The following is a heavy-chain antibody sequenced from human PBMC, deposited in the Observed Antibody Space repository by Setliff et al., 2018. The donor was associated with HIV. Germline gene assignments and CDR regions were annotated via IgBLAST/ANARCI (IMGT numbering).Heavy chain of an antibody. CDR1: GGSFSSYY. D-gene: IGHD6-6*01. Sequence: SETLSLTCAVYGGSFSSYYWGWVRQPPGKGMAWIGEVNHSGNYNYDTSLKIPVTISVDTSKNQFSLKLNSVTAADTAVYFCARVLPRMAASSRGGFFDYWGQGNLVTVSS. CDR3: ARVLPRMAASSRGGFFDY. V-gene: IGHV4-34*01. CDR2: VNHSGNY. J-gene: IGHJ4*02.